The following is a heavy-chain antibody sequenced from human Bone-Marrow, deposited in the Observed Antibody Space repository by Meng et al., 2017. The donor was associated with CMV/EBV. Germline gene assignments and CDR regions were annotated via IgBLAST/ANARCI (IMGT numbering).Heavy chain of an antibody. CDR3: ARGYYDFWSRGVY. D-gene: IGHD3-3*01. V-gene: IGHV4-34*01. CDR2: INHSGST. CDR1: GGSFSGYY. Sequence: GSLRLSCAVYGGSFSGYYWSWIRQPPGKGLEWIGEINHSGSTNYNPSLKSRVTISVDTSKNQFSLKLSSVTAADTAVYYCARGYYDFWSRGVYWGQGTLVTVSS. J-gene: IGHJ4*02.